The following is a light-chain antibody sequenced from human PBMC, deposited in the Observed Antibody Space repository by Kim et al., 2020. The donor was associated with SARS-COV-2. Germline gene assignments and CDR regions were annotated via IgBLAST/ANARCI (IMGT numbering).Light chain of an antibody. CDR1: QSISTY. V-gene: IGKV1-39*01. CDR2: GAS. J-gene: IGKJ1*01. Sequence: DIQMTQSPSSLSASVGDRVTITCRAVQSISTYLNWYQQKPGKAPKLLIYGASSLQSGVPSRFSGSGSGTDFTLTISSLQPGDFATYFCQQIYNTPGTFGQGTKVEIK. CDR3: QQIYNTPGT.